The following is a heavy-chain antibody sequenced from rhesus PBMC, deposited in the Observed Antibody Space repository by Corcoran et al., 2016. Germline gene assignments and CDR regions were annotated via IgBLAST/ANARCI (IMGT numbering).Heavy chain of an antibody. D-gene: IGHD4-29*01. Sequence: QLQLQESGPGLGKPSEPLSLTCAVSGVPIRGYYWSWIRQPPGKGLEWIGNIDGNIAGTNYNPSLKSRVTISKDTSKNQFSLKLSSVTAADTAVYYCARIPSYGSSYTLWGQGVLVTVSS. V-gene: IGHV4-81*01. CDR1: GVPIRGYY. CDR3: ARIPSYGSSYTL. CDR2: IDGNIAGT. J-gene: IGHJ4*01.